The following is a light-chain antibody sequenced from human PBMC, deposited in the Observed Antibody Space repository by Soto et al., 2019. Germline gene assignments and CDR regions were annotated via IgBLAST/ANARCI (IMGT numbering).Light chain of an antibody. CDR2: LNSDGSH. V-gene: IGLV4-69*01. Sequence: QPVLTQSPSASASLGASAKLTCTLSSGHSSYAIAWHQQQPEKGPRYLMKLNSDGSHSKGDGIPDRFSGSSSGAERYLIISSLQSEDEADYYCPTWGTGIHVFGTGTKLTVL. J-gene: IGLJ1*01. CDR3: PTWGTGIHV. CDR1: SGHSSYA.